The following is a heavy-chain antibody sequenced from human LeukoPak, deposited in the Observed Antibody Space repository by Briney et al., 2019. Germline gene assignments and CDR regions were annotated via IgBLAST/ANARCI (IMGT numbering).Heavy chain of an antibody. Sequence: SETLSLTCTVSGGSISSYYWSWIRQPAGKGLEWIGRIYTSGSTNYNPSLKSRVTMSVDTSKNQFSLKLSSVTAADTAVYYCARVLDDSAYYYYMDVWGKGTTVTVSS. V-gene: IGHV4-4*07. D-gene: IGHD3-22*01. CDR2: IYTSGST. CDR1: GGSISSYY. CDR3: ARVLDDSAYYYYMDV. J-gene: IGHJ6*03.